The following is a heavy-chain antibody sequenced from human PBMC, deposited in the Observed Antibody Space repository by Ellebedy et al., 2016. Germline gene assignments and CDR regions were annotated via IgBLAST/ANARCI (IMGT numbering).Heavy chain of an antibody. V-gene: IGHV4-31*03. J-gene: IGHJ4*02. CDR3: ARDGGGYGSIAD. Sequence: SETLSLXXTVSGGSISSGGYYWSWIRQHPGKGLEWIGYIYYTGSTYYNPSLKSRVTISVDTSKNQFSLKLNSVTAADTAVYYCARDGGGYGSIADWGQGALVTVSS. CDR2: IYYTGST. CDR1: GGSISSGGYY. D-gene: IGHD3-10*01.